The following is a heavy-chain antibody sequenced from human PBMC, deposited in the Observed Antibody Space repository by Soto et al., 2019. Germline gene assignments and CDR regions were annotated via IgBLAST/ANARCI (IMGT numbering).Heavy chain of an antibody. D-gene: IGHD6-19*01. CDR1: GGTFSSYA. CDR3: AWDSSGWYSGFDP. V-gene: IGHV1-69*13. J-gene: IGHJ5*02. CDR2: IIPIFGTA. Sequence: GASLKVSCKASGGTFSSYAISWVRQAPGQGLEWMGGIIPIFGTANYAQKFQGRVTITADESTSTAYMELSSLRSEDTAVYYCAWDSSGWYSGFDPWGQGTLVTVSS.